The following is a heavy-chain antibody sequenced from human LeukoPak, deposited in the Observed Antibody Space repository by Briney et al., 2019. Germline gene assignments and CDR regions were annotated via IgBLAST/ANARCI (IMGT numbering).Heavy chain of an antibody. V-gene: IGHV4-34*01. CDR3: ARTGGILTGYSVDY. Sequence: SETLSLTCAVYGGSFSGYYWSWIRQPPGKGLEWIGEINHSGSTNYNPSLKSRVTISVDTSKNQFSPKLSSVTAADTAVYYCARTGGILTGYSVDYWGQGTLVTVSS. D-gene: IGHD3-9*01. CDR2: INHSGST. J-gene: IGHJ4*02. CDR1: GGSFSGYY.